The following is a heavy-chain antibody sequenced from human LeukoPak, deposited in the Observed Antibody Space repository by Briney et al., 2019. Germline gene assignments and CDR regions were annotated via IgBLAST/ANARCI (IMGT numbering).Heavy chain of an antibody. V-gene: IGHV4-4*09. CDR3: ATFYSNSLYFDY. CDR2: IYTSGST. CDR1: GGSISTYY. J-gene: IGHJ4*02. D-gene: IGHD4-11*01. Sequence: SETLSLTCTVPGGSISTYYWSWIRQPPGKGLEWIGYIYTSGSTNYSPSLKSRVTISVDTSKNQLSLKLSSVTAADTAVYYCATFYSNSLYFDYWGQGTLVTVSS.